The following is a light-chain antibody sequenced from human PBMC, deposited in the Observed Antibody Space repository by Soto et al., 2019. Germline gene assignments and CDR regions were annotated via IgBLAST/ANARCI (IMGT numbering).Light chain of an antibody. CDR2: GTS. J-gene: IGKJ3*01. V-gene: IGKV3-20*01. Sequence: ENVLTQSPGTLSLSPGERATLSCRASQTVSTKYVAWYQQKPGQAPRLLIYGTSSRATGIPDRFSGSGSGTGFMLTISRLEPEDFAVYYCQQYGTSPGVTFGPGTKLDIK. CDR3: QQYGTSPGVT. CDR1: QTVSTKY.